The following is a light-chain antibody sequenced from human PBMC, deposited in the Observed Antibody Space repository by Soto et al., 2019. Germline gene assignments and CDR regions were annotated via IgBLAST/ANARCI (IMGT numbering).Light chain of an antibody. CDR1: SSDVGGYNY. CDR2: DVS. J-gene: IGLJ1*01. CDR3: SSYTSSITLV. Sequence: QSALTQPASVSASPGQSITISCTGTSSDVGGYNYVSWYQQHPGKAPKLMIYDVSSRPSGVSDRFSGSKSGNTASLTISGLQAEDEADYYCSSYTSSITLVFGTGTKLTVL. V-gene: IGLV2-14*01.